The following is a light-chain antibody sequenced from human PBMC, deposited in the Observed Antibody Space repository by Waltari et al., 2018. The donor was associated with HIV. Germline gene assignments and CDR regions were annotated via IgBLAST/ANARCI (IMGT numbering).Light chain of an antibody. Sequence: QSALTQPASVSGSPGQSITISCTGTSSNIGANNYVSWYQQHPGKAPKLNIYDVTKRPSGVSNRFSGSKSGNTASLTISGLQAEDEADYHCCSYAGSESSEVFGGGTKLTVL. CDR2: DVT. CDR3: CSYAGSESSEV. CDR1: SSNIGANNY. J-gene: IGLJ2*01. V-gene: IGLV2-23*02.